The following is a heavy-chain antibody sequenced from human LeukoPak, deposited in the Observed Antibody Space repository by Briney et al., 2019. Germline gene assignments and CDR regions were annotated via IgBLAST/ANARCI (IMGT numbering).Heavy chain of an antibody. CDR3: ARTKGVYSYGYDLDY. D-gene: IGHD5-18*01. V-gene: IGHV3-33*01. J-gene: IGHJ4*02. Sequence: PGGSLRLSCAASGFTFSSYGMHWVRQAPGKGLEWVAVIRYDGSNKYYADSVKGRFTISRDNSKNTLYLQMNSLRAEDTAVYYCARTKGVYSYGYDLDYWGQGTLVTVSS. CDR2: IRYDGSNK. CDR1: GFTFSSYG.